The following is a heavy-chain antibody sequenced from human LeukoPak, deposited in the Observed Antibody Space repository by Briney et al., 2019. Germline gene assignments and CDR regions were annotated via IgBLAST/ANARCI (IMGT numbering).Heavy chain of an antibody. Sequence: GGSLRLSCAVSGFTFSDYYMYWVRQAAGKGLEWVGRSRNKDHRYSTEYAASVKGRFTISRDESKNSLFLQMNSLKIEDTAIYYCVRGHDSFDYWGQGTLVTVSS. CDR1: GFTFSDYY. J-gene: IGHJ4*02. D-gene: IGHD3-3*01. CDR2: SRNKDHRYST. CDR3: VRGHDSFDY. V-gene: IGHV3-72*01.